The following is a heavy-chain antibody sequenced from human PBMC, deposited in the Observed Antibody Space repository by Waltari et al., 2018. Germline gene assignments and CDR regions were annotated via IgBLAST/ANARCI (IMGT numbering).Heavy chain of an antibody. D-gene: IGHD1-1*01. V-gene: IGHV5-51*01. CDR1: GYSFTSYW. Sequence: EVQLVQSGAEVKKPGESLKISCKGSGYSFTSYWIGWVRQMPGKGLEWMGIIYPGDSDTRDCPSFQGQVPISADKSLSTAYLPWSSLQAADTAMYYCARHHHVTGLTGTIDIWGQGTMVTVSS. J-gene: IGHJ3*02. CDR3: ARHHHVTGLTGTIDI. CDR2: IYPGDSDT.